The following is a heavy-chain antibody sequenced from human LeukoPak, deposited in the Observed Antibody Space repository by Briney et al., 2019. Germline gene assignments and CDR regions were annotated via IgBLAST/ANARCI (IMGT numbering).Heavy chain of an antibody. Sequence: GGSLRLSCAASGFTFSSYGMHWVRQAPGKGLEWVAVIWYDGSNKYYADSVKGRFTISRDNSKNTLYLQMNSLKTEDTAVYYCTSRHERPYYYYGMDVWGQGTTVTVSS. CDR1: GFTFSSYG. CDR2: IWYDGSNK. J-gene: IGHJ6*02. V-gene: IGHV3-33*01. CDR3: TSRHERPYYYYGMDV.